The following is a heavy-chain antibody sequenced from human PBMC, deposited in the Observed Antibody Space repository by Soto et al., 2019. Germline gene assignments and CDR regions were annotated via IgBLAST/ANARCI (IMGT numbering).Heavy chain of an antibody. CDR2: IYYAGST. CDR3: ARDHYVYDILTGYGYYYGMDV. J-gene: IGHJ6*02. D-gene: IGHD3-9*01. Sequence: SETLSLPCTASGGSMISYYWTWIRQPPGSGLECIGFIYYAGSTMYIPSLNSRVTISVDTSKNQFSLTVTSVTAADTAVYYCARDHYVYDILTGYGYYYGMDVWGQGTTVT. CDR1: GGSMISYY. V-gene: IGHV4-59*12.